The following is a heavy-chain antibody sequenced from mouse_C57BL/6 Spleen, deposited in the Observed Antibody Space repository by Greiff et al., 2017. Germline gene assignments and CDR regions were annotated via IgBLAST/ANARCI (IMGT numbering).Heavy chain of an antibody. V-gene: IGHV2-9*01. CDR1: GFSLTSYG. Sequence: QVQLKESGPGLVAPSQSLSITCTVSGFSLTSYGVDWVRQPPGKGLEWLGVIWGGGSANYNSALMSRLSISKDNSKSQVFLKMTSLQTDDTAMYYCAKIIYYDYDEGYAMDYWGQGTSVTVSS. J-gene: IGHJ4*01. CDR3: AKIIYYDYDEGYAMDY. CDR2: IWGGGSA. D-gene: IGHD2-4*01.